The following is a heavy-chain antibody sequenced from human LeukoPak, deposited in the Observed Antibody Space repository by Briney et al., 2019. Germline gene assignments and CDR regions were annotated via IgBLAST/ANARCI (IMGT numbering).Heavy chain of an antibody. D-gene: IGHD3-22*01. J-gene: IGHJ5*02. Sequence: ASVKVSCKASGYTFTSYGISWVRQAPGQGLEWMGWISAYNGNTNYAQKLQGRVTMTTDTSTSTAYMELRSLRSDDTAVYYCARDRGYYDSTRYWWFDPGGQGTLVTVSS. CDR2: ISAYNGNT. CDR3: ARDRGYYDSTRYWWFDP. CDR1: GYTFTSYG. V-gene: IGHV1-18*01.